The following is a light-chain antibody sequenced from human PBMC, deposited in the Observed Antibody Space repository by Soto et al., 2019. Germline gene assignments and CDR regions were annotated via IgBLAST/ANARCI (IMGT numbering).Light chain of an antibody. CDR3: SSYAGSNNFVL. Sequence: QFALTQPPSASGSPGQSVTISCTGTSSDIGGYNYVSWYQQHPGKAPKLMIYDVNKRPSGVPDRFSGSKSGNTASLTVSGLQAEDEADYYCSSYAGSNNFVLFGGGTKLTVL. CDR2: DVN. J-gene: IGLJ2*01. V-gene: IGLV2-8*01. CDR1: SSDIGGYNY.